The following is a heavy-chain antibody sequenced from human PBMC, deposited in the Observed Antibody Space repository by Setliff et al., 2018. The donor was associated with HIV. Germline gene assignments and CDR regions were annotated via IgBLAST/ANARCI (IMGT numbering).Heavy chain of an antibody. CDR2: IFYSGHT. CDR1: GGSITRSSYY. Sequence: TLSLTCTVAGGSITRSSYYWTWIRQPPGKGLEWIGNIFYSGHTFYNPSLRSRVTIPVDTSKNQFSLKLSSVTAADTAVYYCARGVAAAGLWGQGTLVTVSS. J-gene: IGHJ4*02. CDR3: ARGVAAAGL. D-gene: IGHD6-13*01. V-gene: IGHV4-39*07.